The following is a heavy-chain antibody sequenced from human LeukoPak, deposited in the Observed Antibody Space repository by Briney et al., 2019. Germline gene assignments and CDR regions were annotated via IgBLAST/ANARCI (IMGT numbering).Heavy chain of an antibody. J-gene: IGHJ5*02. V-gene: IGHV1-8*01. D-gene: IGHD5-12*01. CDR3: ARGRRGYSGYHNWFDP. CDR1: GYTFTSYD. CDR2: MNPNSGNT. Sequence: ASVKVSCKASGYTFTSYDINWVRQATGQGLEWMGWMNPNSGNTGYAQKFQGIVTMTRNTSISTAYMELSSLRSEDTAVYYCARGRRGYSGYHNWFDPWGQGTLVTVSS.